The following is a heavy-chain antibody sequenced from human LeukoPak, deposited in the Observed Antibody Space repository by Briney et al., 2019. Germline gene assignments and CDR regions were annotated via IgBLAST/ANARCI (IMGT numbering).Heavy chain of an antibody. D-gene: IGHD5-12*01. CDR1: GFTFSSYS. CDR2: ISSSSSYI. CDR3: ARDLSLERGSFDY. Sequence: GGSLRLSCAASGFTFSSYSMIWVRQAPGKGLEWVSSISSSSSYIYYADSVKGRFTISRDNAKNSLYLQMNSLRAEDTAVYYCARDLSLERGSFDYWGQGTLVTVSS. V-gene: IGHV3-21*01. J-gene: IGHJ4*02.